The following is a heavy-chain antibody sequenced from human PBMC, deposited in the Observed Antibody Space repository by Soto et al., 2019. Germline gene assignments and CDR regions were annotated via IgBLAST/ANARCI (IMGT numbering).Heavy chain of an antibody. CDR1: GFTFSSYS. J-gene: IGHJ4*02. CDR2: ISTSSSYI. Sequence: GGSLRLSCAASGFTFSSYSMNWVRQAPGKGLEWVSSISTSSSYIYYADSVKGRFAISRDNAKNSLYLQMNSLRAEDTAVYYCARDQPGYSYGYGLGYWGQGSLVTVSA. D-gene: IGHD5-18*01. CDR3: ARDQPGYSYGYGLGY. V-gene: IGHV3-21*01.